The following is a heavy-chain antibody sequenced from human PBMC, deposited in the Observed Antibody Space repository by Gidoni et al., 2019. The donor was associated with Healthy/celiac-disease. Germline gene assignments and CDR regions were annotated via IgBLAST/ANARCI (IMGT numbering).Heavy chain of an antibody. J-gene: IGHJ4*02. CDR3: ARASGGYSGYDSWDY. CDR1: GCTFSSYA. D-gene: IGHD5-12*01. Sequence: VQLVQSGAAVKKPGSSVKVSCQASGCTFSSYAISWVRQAPGQGLEWMGGIIPIFGTANYAHKFQGRVTITADKSTSTAYMELSSLRSEDTAVYYCARASGGYSGYDSWDYWGQGTLVTVSS. CDR2: IIPIFGTA. V-gene: IGHV1-69*06.